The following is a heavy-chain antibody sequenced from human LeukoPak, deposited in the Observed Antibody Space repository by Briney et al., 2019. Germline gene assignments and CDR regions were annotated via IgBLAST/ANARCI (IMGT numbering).Heavy chain of an antibody. CDR2: IKQDGSEK. CDR1: GFTYSSYW. J-gene: IGHJ4*02. CDR3: ARDIYYGSGSYLLPFDY. V-gene: IGHV3-7*01. Sequence: KSGGSLRLSGAASGFTYSSYWMSWVLQAPGREWEWVANIKQDGSEKYYVDSVKGRFTISRDNAKNSLYLQMNSLRAEDTAVYYCARDIYYGSGSYLLPFDYWGQGTLVTVSS. D-gene: IGHD3-10*01.